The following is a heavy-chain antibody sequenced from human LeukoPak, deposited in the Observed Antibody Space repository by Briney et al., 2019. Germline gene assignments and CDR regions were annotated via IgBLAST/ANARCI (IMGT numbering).Heavy chain of an antibody. V-gene: IGHV1-2*02. Sequence: ASVKVSCKASGYTFTVYYVHWVRQAPGQGLEWLGWINPNSGGTNYAQRSQGRVTMTRDTSISTAYMELSRLRSDDTAVYYCARGAGDYGDYNWYFDLWGRGTLVTVSS. CDR1: GYTFTVYY. D-gene: IGHD4-17*01. J-gene: IGHJ2*01. CDR3: ARGAGDYGDYNWYFDL. CDR2: INPNSGGT.